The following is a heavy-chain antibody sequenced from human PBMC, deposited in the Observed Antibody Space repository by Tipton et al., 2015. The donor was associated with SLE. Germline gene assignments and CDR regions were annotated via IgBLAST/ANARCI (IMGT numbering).Heavy chain of an antibody. V-gene: IGHV4-34*01. D-gene: IGHD3-22*01. CDR1: GGSFSGYY. CDR3: ARDARDSSGYPFDY. CDR2: INHSGST. Sequence: LRLSCAVYGGSFSGYYWSWIRQPPGKGLEWIGEINHSGSTNYNPSLKSRVTISVDTSKNQFSLKLSSVTAADTAVYYCARDARDSSGYPFDYWGQGTLVTVSS. J-gene: IGHJ4*02.